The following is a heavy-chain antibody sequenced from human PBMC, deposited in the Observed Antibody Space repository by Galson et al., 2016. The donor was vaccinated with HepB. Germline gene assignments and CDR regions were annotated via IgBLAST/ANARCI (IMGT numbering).Heavy chain of an antibody. CDR1: GFTFPHSA. Sequence: SLRLSCAASGFTFPHSAMSWVRQASGRGLEWVSALSGSSESTDYAGSVKGRFIISRDNSKYTLYLQMNSLRPEDTAVYFCVKDRHYGSGFPIWGYFEKWGRGTLVTVSS. CDR3: VKDRHYGSGFPIWGYFEK. CDR2: LSGSSEST. V-gene: IGHV3-23*01. D-gene: IGHD3-3*02. J-gene: IGHJ4*02.